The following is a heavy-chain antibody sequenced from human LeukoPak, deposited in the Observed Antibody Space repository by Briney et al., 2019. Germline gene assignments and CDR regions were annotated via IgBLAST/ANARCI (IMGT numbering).Heavy chain of an antibody. CDR1: GDSMSSYY. D-gene: IGHD3-10*01. J-gene: IGHJ5*02. V-gene: IGHV4-59*01. CDR3: AREKGSGSYYIPRGFDP. Sequence: SETLSLTCTVSGDSMSSYYWTWIRQSPGRGLEWIGHMFYSGGADYNPSLGSRVTISVDTSKKQFSLKLTSVTAADTAVYYCAREKGSGSYYIPRGFDPWGQGTLVTVSS. CDR2: MFYSGGA.